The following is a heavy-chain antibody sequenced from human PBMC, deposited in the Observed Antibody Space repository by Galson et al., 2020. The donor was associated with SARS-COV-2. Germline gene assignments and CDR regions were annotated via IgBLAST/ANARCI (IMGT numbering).Heavy chain of an antibody. V-gene: IGHV3-21*01. D-gene: IGHD1-1*01. J-gene: IGHJ3*01. CDR1: GFSLSSYS. Sequence: GESLKISCAASGFSLSSYSINWVRQAPGKGLEWVSSVRSDGGYIFYADSVKGRFTISRDNARNSLYMQMHSLRAEDTAVYYCAREVSGVSPRTGFEVWGQGTMVNVSS. CDR2: VRSDGGYI. CDR3: AREVSGVSPRTGFEV.